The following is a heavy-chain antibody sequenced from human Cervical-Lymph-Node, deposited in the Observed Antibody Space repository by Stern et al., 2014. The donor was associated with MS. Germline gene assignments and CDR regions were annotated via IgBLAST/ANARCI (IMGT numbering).Heavy chain of an antibody. CDR2: ISYDGSNK. Sequence: VQLVESGGGVVQPGRSLRLSCAASGFTFSSYAMHWVRQAPGKGLEWVAVISYDGSNKYYADSVKGRFPISRDNSKNTLYLQMNSLRAEDTAVYYCARGRYSSSWHNWFDPWGQGTLVTVSS. CDR1: GFTFSSYA. V-gene: IGHV3-30*01. CDR3: ARGRYSSSWHNWFDP. J-gene: IGHJ5*02. D-gene: IGHD6-13*01.